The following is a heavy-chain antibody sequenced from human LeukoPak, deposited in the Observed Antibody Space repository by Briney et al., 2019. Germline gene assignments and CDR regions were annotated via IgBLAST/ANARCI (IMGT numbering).Heavy chain of an antibody. J-gene: IGHJ4*02. V-gene: IGHV4-39*07. CDR2: GYYSGNT. CDR1: GGSITSSSYY. Sequence: SETLSLTCTVSGGSITSSSYYWGWIRQPPGKGLAWIGSGYYSGNTYYSSSLKSRVTISVDTSKNQFSLKLSSVTAADTAVYYCAREDAYYYDSSGRADYSGQGTLVTVSS. CDR3: AREDAYYYDSSGRADY. D-gene: IGHD3-22*01.